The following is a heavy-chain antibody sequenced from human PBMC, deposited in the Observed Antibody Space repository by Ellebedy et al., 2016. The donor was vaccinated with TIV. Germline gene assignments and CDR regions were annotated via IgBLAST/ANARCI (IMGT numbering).Heavy chain of an antibody. D-gene: IGHD3-3*01. Sequence: GESLKISCKGSGYSFTSYWIGWVRQMPGKGLEWMGIIYPGDSDTRYSPSFQGQVTISADKSLSTAYLQWSSLKASDTAMYYCATAPPTPEGDYDLWGHHDAFDIWGQGTMVTVSS. CDR3: ATAPPTPEGDYDLWGHHDAFDI. CDR1: GYSFTSYW. J-gene: IGHJ3*02. CDR2: IYPGDSDT. V-gene: IGHV5-51*01.